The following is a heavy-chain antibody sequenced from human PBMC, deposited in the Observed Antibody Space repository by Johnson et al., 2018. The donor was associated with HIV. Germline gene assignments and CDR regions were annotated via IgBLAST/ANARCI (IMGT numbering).Heavy chain of an antibody. J-gene: IGHJ3*02. CDR2: IWYDGTNR. Sequence: QVQLVESGGGVVQPGRSLRLSCAASGFTFSSYGMHWVRQAPGKGLEWVAVIWYDGTNRYYGDSVKGRFTISRDNSKNTVYLQMNGLRADDTAVYHWAKDLYSSSWTNDAFDIWGQGTMVTVSS. CDR3: AKDLYSSSWTNDAFDI. D-gene: IGHD6-13*01. V-gene: IGHV3-33*06. CDR1: GFTFSSYG.